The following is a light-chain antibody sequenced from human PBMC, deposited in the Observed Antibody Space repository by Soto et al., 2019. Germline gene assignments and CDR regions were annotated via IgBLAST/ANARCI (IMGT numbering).Light chain of an antibody. CDR2: EVS. CDR3: SSYTSSSTRV. V-gene: IGLV2-14*01. J-gene: IGLJ3*02. CDR1: SSDVGGYNY. Sequence: QSVLTQPASVSGSPGQSITISCTGTSSDVGGYNYVSWYQQHPGKAPKLMIYEVSNRPSGVSNRFSGSKSGNTASLTISGXXXXXXXXXXCSSYTSSSTRVFGGGTKLTV.